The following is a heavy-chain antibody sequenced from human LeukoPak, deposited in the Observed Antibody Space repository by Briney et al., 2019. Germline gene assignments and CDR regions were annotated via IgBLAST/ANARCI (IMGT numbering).Heavy chain of an antibody. CDR1: GGSISSYY. CDR3: ARSSTIVFDP. V-gene: IGHV4-34*01. D-gene: IGHD3-16*02. CDR2: INHSGST. J-gene: IGHJ5*02. Sequence: SETLSLTCTVSGGSISSYYWSWIRQPPGKGLEWIGEINHSGSTNYNPSLKSRVTISVDTSKNQFSLKLSSVTAADTAVYYCARSSTIVFDPWGQGTLVAVSS.